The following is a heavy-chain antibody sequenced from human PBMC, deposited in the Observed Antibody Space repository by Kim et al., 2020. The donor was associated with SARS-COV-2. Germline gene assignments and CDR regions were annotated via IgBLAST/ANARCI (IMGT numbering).Heavy chain of an antibody. D-gene: IGHD3-10*01. Sequence: FTISRDNSKNTLYLKMNSLRAEDTAVYYCARDQLLMVRGVIIPSNDAFDIWGQGTMVTVSS. V-gene: IGHV3-30*01. J-gene: IGHJ3*02. CDR3: ARDQLLMVRGVIIPSNDAFDI.